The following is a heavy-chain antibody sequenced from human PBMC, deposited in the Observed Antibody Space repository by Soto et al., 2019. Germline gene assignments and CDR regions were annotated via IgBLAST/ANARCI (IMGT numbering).Heavy chain of an antibody. CDR3: ARDLLRFGGWFDP. V-gene: IGHV1-18*01. CDR2: INTNNGNT. CDR1: GYTLTSYT. J-gene: IGHJ5*02. D-gene: IGHD3-3*01. Sequence: VQLVQSGAEVKKPGASVKVSCKASGYTLTSYTITWVRQAPGQGLEWMGCINTNNGNTNYAQKLQDRVTMTTETSTSTAYMELRSLRSDDTAVYYCARDLLRFGGWFDPWGQGTLVTVSS.